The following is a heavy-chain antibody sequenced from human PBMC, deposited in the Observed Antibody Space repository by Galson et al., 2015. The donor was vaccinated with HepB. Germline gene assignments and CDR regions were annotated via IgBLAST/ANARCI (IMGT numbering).Heavy chain of an antibody. CDR3: TTDPPIAVADY. Sequence: SLRLSCAASGFTFSNAWMSWVRQAPGKGLEWVGRIKSETDGGTTDYAAPVKGRFTISRDDSKNTLYLQMNSLKTEDTAVYYCTTDPPIAVADYWGQGTLVTVSS. CDR1: GFTFSNAW. J-gene: IGHJ4*02. V-gene: IGHV3-15*01. D-gene: IGHD6-19*01. CDR2: IKSETDGGTT.